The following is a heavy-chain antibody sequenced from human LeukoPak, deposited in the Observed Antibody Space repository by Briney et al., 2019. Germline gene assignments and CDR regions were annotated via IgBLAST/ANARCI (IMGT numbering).Heavy chain of an antibody. CDR2: INPNSDVT. D-gene: IGHD3-10*01. Sequence: ASVKVCCKASGYTFIGYYIHWVRQAPGQGLEWMGSINPNSDVTNYAQNFQGRVTMTRDTFIRTAYMELSRLTSDDTAVYYCARGRSFGELGVYWGQGTLLTVSS. V-gene: IGHV1-2*02. CDR3: ARGRSFGELGVY. J-gene: IGHJ4*02. CDR1: GYTFIGYY.